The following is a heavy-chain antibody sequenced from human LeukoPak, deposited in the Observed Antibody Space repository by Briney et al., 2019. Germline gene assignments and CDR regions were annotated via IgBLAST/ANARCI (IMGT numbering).Heavy chain of an antibody. Sequence: GGSLRLSCAASGFTFSDSYMTWIRQAPGKGLEWVSSISSSGNTLLYADSVKGQLTISRDNAKNSLYLQMNSLRAEDTAVYYCARASRRFFDFWGQGTLVTVSS. CDR3: ARASRRFFDF. CDR2: ISSSGNTL. CDR1: GFTFSDSY. J-gene: IGHJ4*02. V-gene: IGHV3-11*04.